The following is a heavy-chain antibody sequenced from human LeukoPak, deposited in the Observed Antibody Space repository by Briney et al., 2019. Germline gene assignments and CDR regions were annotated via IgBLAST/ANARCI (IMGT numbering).Heavy chain of an antibody. D-gene: IGHD2-2*01. CDR2: IIPIFGTA. CDR3: ARPRVKCSSTSCLFDY. Sequence: GASVEVSCKASVGTFTIYAISWGRQAPGQGLEWMGGIIPIFGTANYAQKFQGKVTITAAESTSPAYMELSRLRSEDTAVYYCARPRVKCSSTSCLFDYWGQGTLVTVSS. V-gene: IGHV1-69*13. J-gene: IGHJ4*02. CDR1: VGTFTIYA.